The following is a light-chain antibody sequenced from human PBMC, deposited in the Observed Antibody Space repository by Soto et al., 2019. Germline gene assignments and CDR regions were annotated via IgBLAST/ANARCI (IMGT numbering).Light chain of an antibody. CDR2: GAS. Sequence: EIVLTQSPGTLSLSPGERATLSCRASQIFSSSYLAWYQQRPGQAPRLLIYGASSRATSIPDRFSGSGSGTDFTLSISRLEPEDFAVYYCQQYGGPPRTFGQGTKVEIK. V-gene: IGKV3-20*01. CDR1: QIFSSSY. J-gene: IGKJ1*01. CDR3: QQYGGPPRT.